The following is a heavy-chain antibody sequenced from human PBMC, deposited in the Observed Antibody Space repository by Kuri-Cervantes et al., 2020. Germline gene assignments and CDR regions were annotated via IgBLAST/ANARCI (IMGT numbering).Heavy chain of an antibody. CDR2: IWYDGSNK. Sequence: GESLKISCAASGFTFSSYGMHWVRQAPGKGLEWVAVIWYDGSNKYYADSVKGRFTISRDNSRNTLYLQMNSLRAEDTAVYYCAGEAVTTYYYYGMDVWGQGTTVTVSS. D-gene: IGHD4-17*01. CDR1: GFTFSSYG. J-gene: IGHJ6*02. V-gene: IGHV3-33*01. CDR3: AGEAVTTYYYYGMDV.